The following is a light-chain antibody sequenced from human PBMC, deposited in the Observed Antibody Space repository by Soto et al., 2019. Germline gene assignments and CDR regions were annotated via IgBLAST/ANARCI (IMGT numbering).Light chain of an antibody. V-gene: IGKV1-39*01. Sequence: DIQMTQSPYSLSASVGDRVTITCRASQSISSYLNWYQQKPGKAPKLLIYAASSLQSGVPSRFSGSGSGTDFALKMCRLQPEEFATYFGQQSYCTQAVGQGTRVDIK. CDR2: AAS. CDR3: QQSYCTQA. J-gene: IGKJ5*01. CDR1: QSISSY.